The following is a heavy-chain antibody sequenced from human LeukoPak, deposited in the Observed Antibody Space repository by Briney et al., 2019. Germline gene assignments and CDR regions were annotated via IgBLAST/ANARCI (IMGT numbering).Heavy chain of an antibody. J-gene: IGHJ4*02. D-gene: IGHD1-1*01. CDR2: IYTSGST. CDR3: ARANWALSFDY. Sequence: SETLSLTCTVSGGSISSGSYYWRWIRQPAGTGLEWIGRIYTSGSTNYNPSLKSRVTISVDTSKNQFSLKLSSVTAADTAVYYCARANWALSFDYWGQGTLVTVSS. CDR1: GGSISSGSYY. V-gene: IGHV4-61*02.